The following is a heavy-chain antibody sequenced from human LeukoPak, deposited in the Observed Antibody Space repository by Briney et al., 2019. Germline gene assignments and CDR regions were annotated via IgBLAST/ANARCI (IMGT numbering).Heavy chain of an antibody. D-gene: IGHD6-13*01. CDR1: GFSVSANY. V-gene: IGHV3-53*01. CDR3: AGSITTPGGFDY. Sequence: PGGSLRLSCAASGFSVSANYIIWARQAPRKGLEWVSVIYGGDKTNYADSVKGRFTISRDSSENTLYLQMNSLRAEDTAVYYCAGSITTPGGFDYWGQGTPVTVSS. J-gene: IGHJ4*02. CDR2: IYGGDKT.